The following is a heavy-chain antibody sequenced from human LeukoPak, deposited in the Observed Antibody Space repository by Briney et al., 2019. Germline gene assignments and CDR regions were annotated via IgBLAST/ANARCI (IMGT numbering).Heavy chain of an antibody. CDR3: ARDKNTIFGVVIGDAFDI. CDR2: ISGSGGST. D-gene: IGHD3-3*01. Sequence: GGSLRLSCAASGFTFSSYAMSWVRQAPGKGLEWVSAISGSGGSTYYADSVKGRFTISRDNAKNSLYLQMNSLRAEDTAVYYCARDKNTIFGVVIGDAFDIWGQGTMVTVSS. V-gene: IGHV3-23*01. J-gene: IGHJ3*02. CDR1: GFTFSSYA.